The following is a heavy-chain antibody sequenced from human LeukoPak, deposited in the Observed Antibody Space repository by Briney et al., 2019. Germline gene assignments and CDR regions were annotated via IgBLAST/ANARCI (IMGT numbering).Heavy chain of an antibody. CDR2: IYSSGST. CDR3: ARDRGGPEGD. CDR1: GFTVSSNY. Sequence: PGGPLRLSCAASGFTVSSNYMSWVRQAPGKGLEWVSVIYSSGSTYYADSVKGRFTISRDNSKNTLYLQMNSLRADDTAVYYCARDRGGPEGDWGQGTLVTVSS. J-gene: IGHJ4*02. V-gene: IGHV3-53*01. D-gene: IGHD2-15*01.